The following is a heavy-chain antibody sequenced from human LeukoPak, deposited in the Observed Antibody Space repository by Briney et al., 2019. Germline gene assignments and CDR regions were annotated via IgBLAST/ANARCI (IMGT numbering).Heavy chain of an antibody. CDR3: ARQGTLRYFDPSHFDY. CDR1: GYSFTTNW. Sequence: GESLKISCKGSGYSFTTNWIGWVRQMPGKGLEWMGIIYPGDSDTRYSPSFQGQVTISADKSISTAYLQWSSLKASDTAMYYCARQGTLRYFDPSHFDYWGQGTLVTVSS. J-gene: IGHJ4*02. CDR2: IYPGDSDT. D-gene: IGHD3-9*01. V-gene: IGHV5-51*01.